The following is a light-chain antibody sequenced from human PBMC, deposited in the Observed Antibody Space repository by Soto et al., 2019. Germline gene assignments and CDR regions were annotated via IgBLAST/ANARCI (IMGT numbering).Light chain of an antibody. CDR3: SSYTSSSTLYV. V-gene: IGLV2-14*01. CDR1: SSDVGGYTY. Sequence: QSVLTQPASVSGSPRQSITISCTGASSDVGGYTYVSWYQQHPGKAHKLMIYEVNNRPSGVSNRFSGSKSGNTASLTISGLQAEDEADYYCSSYTSSSTLYVFGTGTKVTVL. J-gene: IGLJ1*01. CDR2: EVN.